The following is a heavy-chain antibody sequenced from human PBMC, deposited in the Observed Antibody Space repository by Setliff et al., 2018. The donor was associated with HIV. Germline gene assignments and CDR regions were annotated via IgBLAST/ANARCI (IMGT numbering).Heavy chain of an antibody. CDR2: IIPILDIR. CDR1: GGTFNTYD. Sequence: SVKVSCKASGGTFNTYDISWVRQAPGQGLEWMGGIIPILDIRNYAQKFRGRATITTDESTSTAYMELSSLRSEDTAVYYCARAPRDGNNYGYQPYYFDYWGQGTLVTVSS. J-gene: IGHJ4*02. D-gene: IGHD4-17*01. CDR3: ARAPRDGNNYGYQPYYFDY. V-gene: IGHV1-69*10.